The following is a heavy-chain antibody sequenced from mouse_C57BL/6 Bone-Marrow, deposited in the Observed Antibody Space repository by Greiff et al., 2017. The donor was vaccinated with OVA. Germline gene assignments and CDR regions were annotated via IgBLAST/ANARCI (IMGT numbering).Heavy chain of an antibody. D-gene: IGHD1-1*01. Sequence: VQLQQSGAELARPGASVKLSCKASGYTFTSYGISWVKQRPGQGLEWIGEIYPRSGNTYYNEKFKGKATLTADKSSSTAYMELRSLTSEDSAVYFCARVVLRSNWYFDVWGKGTTVTVSS. CDR3: ARVVLRSNWYFDV. CDR1: GYTFTSYG. J-gene: IGHJ1*03. V-gene: IGHV1-81*01. CDR2: IYPRSGNT.